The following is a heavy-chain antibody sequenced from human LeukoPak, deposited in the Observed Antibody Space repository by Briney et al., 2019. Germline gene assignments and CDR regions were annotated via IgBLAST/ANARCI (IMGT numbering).Heavy chain of an antibody. CDR2: ISYDGSSK. Sequence: PGRSLRLSCAASGFTFSSYGMHWVRQAPGKGLEWVAVISYDGSSKYYADSVKGRFTISRDNSKNTLYLQMNSLRAEDTAVYYCAKDSGEALGYFDYWGQGTLVTVSS. CDR1: GFTFSSYG. J-gene: IGHJ4*02. CDR3: AKDSGEALGYFDY. V-gene: IGHV3-30*18. D-gene: IGHD4-17*01.